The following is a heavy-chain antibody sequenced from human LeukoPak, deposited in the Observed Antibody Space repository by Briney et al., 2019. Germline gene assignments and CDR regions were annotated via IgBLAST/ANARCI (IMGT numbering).Heavy chain of an antibody. CDR3: AREYSGMRTRFDP. Sequence: SETLSLTCTVSGGSISSYYWSWIRQPPGKGLEWIGYIYYSGSTNYNPSLKSRVIISVDTSENQFSLKLSSVTAADTAVYYCAREYSGMRTRFDPWGQGTLVTVSS. V-gene: IGHV4-59*01. D-gene: IGHD1-26*01. J-gene: IGHJ5*02. CDR2: IYYSGST. CDR1: GGSISSYY.